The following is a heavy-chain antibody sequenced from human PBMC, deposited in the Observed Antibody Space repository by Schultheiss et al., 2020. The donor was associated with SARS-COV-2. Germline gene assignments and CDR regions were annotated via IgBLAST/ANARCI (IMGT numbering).Heavy chain of an antibody. V-gene: IGHV1-8*01. D-gene: IGHD6-19*01. CDR3: ARDLGIIAVAGAIWDY. J-gene: IGHJ4*02. CDR1: GYTFTSYD. Sequence: GESLKISCKASGYTFTSYDINWVRQATGQGLEWMGWMNPNSGNTGYAQKFQGRVTMTRNTSISTAYMELSSLRSEDTAVYYCARDLGIIAVAGAIWDYWGQGTLVTVSS. CDR2: MNPNSGNT.